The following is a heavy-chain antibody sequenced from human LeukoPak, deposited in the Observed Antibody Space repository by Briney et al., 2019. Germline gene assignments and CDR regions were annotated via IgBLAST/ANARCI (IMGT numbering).Heavy chain of an antibody. Sequence: PGGSLRLSCTASGFTFSSYAMNWVRQAPGKGLEWVSGIGAGGTFTYYADSVKGRFTISRDNSRNTLYLQMNSLRADDTAVYYCAKFRYHSNDNNYLDFNYWGQGTLVTVSS. D-gene: IGHD3-22*01. V-gene: IGHV3-23*01. J-gene: IGHJ4*02. CDR3: AKFRYHSNDNNYLDFNY. CDR2: IGAGGTFT. CDR1: GFTFSSYA.